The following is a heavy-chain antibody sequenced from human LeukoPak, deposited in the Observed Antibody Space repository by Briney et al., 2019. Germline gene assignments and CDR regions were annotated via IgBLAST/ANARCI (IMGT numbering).Heavy chain of an antibody. D-gene: IGHD6-13*01. CDR2: IYYSGST. V-gene: IGHV4-39*01. J-gene: IGHJ4*02. Sequence: SETLSPTCTVSGGSISSSGYYWGWIRQPSGKGLEWIGSIYYSGSTYDNPSLKSRVTISVDTSKNQFSLRLNSVIAADTAVYYCARHTAAAGFFDYWGQGTLVTVSS. CDR1: GGSISSSGYY. CDR3: ARHTAAAGFFDY.